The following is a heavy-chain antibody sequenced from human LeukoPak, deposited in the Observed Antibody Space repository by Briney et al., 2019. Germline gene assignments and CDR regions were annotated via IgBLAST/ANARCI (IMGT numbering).Heavy chain of an antibody. D-gene: IGHD6-19*01. CDR2: IYSGGST. J-gene: IGHJ4*02. CDR1: GFTFSSYW. CDR3: AREGRDSGWYYFDY. Sequence: GGSLRLSCAASGFTFSSYWMSWVRQAPGKGLEWVSVIYSGGSTYYADSVKGRFTISRDNSKNTLYLQMNSLRAEDTAVYYCAREGRDSGWYYFDYWGQGTLVTVSS. V-gene: IGHV3-66*01.